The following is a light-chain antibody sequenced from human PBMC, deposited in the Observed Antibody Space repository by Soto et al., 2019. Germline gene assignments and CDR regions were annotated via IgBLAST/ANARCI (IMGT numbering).Light chain of an antibody. Sequence: QSVLTQPPSVSATPGQKVTISCSGSSSNFGSNSVSWYQQLPGTAPKLLVYETNRRPSGIPDRFSGSKSGTSATLGITGLQTGDEADYYCATCDRSLSVGVFGTGTKVTVL. CDR2: ETN. J-gene: IGLJ1*01. CDR1: SSNFGSNS. CDR3: ATCDRSLSVGV. V-gene: IGLV1-51*02.